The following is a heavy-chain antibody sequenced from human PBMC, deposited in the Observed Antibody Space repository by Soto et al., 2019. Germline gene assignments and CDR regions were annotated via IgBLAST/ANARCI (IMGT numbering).Heavy chain of an antibody. J-gene: IGHJ3*01. CDR1: GDSISSGGYY. CDR3: TRGAWGYAFDV. V-gene: IGHV4-31*03. CDR2: IRYSEST. Sequence: QVQLQQSGPGLVKPSQTLSLTCTVSGDSISSGGYYWTWIRQHPRKSLEWNEYIRYSESTYYNPSLKRRVIVSIVPSKTQLSLRLGSVTAAGTAVYFCTRGAWGYAFDVWVQETMVTVSS. D-gene: IGHD3-16*01.